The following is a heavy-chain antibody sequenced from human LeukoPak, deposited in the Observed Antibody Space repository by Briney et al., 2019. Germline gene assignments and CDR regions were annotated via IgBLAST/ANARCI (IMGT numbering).Heavy chain of an antibody. CDR3: ARVMMGATVTTFHYYCMDV. J-gene: IGHJ6*03. CDR2: INPSGGST. V-gene: IGHV1-46*01. Sequence: ASVKVSCKASGYTFTSYYMHWVRQAPGQGLEWMGIINPSGGSTSYAQKFQGRVTMTRDTSTSTVYMELSSLRSEDTAVYYCARVMMGATVTTFHYYCMDVWGVGTTVTVSS. D-gene: IGHD4-11*01. CDR1: GYTFTSYY.